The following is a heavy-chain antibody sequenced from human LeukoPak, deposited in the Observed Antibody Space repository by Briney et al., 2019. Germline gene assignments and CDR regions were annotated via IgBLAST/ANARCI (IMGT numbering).Heavy chain of an antibody. CDR1: GCSISSYY. CDR3: ARVSSGYYPFDY. Sequence: PSEALSLTCTASGCSISSYYWSWIRQPPGKGLEWIGYIYYSGSTNYNPSLKSRVTISVDTSKNQFSLKLSSVTAADTAVYYCARVSSGYYPFDYWGQGTLVTVSS. V-gene: IGHV4-59*01. J-gene: IGHJ4*02. D-gene: IGHD3-22*01. CDR2: IYYSGST.